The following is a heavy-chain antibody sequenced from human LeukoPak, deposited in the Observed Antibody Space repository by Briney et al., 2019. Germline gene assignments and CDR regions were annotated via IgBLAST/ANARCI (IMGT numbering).Heavy chain of an antibody. D-gene: IGHD2-21*02. CDR1: GYTFTCYG. V-gene: IGHV1-18*01. J-gene: IGHJ6*03. CDR2: ISAYNGNT. Sequence: ASVKVSCKASGYTFTCYGISWVRQAPGQGLEWMGWISAYNGNTNYAQKLQGRVTMTTDTSTSTAYMELRSLRSDDTAVYYCARDLSATAGSRSYYYYYMDVWGKGTTVTISS. CDR3: ARDLSATAGSRSYYYYYMDV.